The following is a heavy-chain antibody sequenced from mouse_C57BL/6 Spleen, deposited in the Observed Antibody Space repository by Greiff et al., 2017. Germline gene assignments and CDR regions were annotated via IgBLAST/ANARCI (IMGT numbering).Heavy chain of an antibody. Sequence: VMLVESGPGLVQPSQSLSITCTVSGFSLTSYGVHWVRQSPGKGLEWLGVIWSGGSTDYNAAFISRLSISKDNSKSQVFFKMNSLQADDTAIYCCARMGSYGGYAMDYWGQGTSVTVSS. D-gene: IGHD1-1*01. V-gene: IGHV2-2*01. CDR2: IWSGGST. J-gene: IGHJ4*01. CDR3: ARMGSYGGYAMDY. CDR1: GFSLTSYG.